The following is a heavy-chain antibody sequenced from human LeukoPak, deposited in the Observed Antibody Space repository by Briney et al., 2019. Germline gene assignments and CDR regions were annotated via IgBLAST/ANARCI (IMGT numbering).Heavy chain of an antibody. CDR2: IKEDGSEK. V-gene: IGHV3-7*01. CDR1: GFTFSRHW. CDR3: ARWTGYSMGGFDY. Sequence: GSLRLSCAASGFTFSRHWMSWVRQAPGKGLEWVANIKEDGSEKYYVDSVKGRFTISRDNAKNSLYLQMNSLRAEDTAVYYCARWTGYSMGGFDYWGQGTLVTVSS. J-gene: IGHJ4*02. D-gene: IGHD3/OR15-3a*01.